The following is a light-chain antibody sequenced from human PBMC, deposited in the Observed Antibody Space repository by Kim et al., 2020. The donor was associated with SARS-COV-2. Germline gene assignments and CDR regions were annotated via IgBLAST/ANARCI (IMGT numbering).Light chain of an antibody. J-gene: IGLJ2*01. CDR3: LLSYSGTRV. V-gene: IGLV7-46*01. CDR2: DTS. CDR1: TGAITTGLY. Sequence: PGGTVPLTCGSDTGAITTGLYPNWFQQRPGQAPKALIYDTSNKHAWTPARLSGSLLGGKAALTLSGAQPDDEADYCCLLSYSGTRVFGGGTQLTV.